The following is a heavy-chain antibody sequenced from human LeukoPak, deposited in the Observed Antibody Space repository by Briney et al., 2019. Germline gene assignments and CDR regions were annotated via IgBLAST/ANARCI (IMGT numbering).Heavy chain of an antibody. V-gene: IGHV3-7*01. Sequence: GGSLRLSCAASGFTFSSLWMSWVRQAPGRGPEWVANINQDGGTTYYVASVKGRFTISRDNAKNSLSLQMSSLIAEDTAVYYCTKDRQGPNQYHMDVWGKGTTVTVS. J-gene: IGHJ6*03. CDR3: TKDRQGPNQYHMDV. CDR1: GFTFSSLW. CDR2: INQDGGTT.